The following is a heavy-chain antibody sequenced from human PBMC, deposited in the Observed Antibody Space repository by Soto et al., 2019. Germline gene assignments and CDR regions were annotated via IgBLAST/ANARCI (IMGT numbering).Heavy chain of an antibody. Sequence: PGGSLRLSCAASGFTFSSYEMHWVRQAPGKGLEWVEYISSSGGTIYYADSVKGRFTISGDNPKNSPCLQMNSLRAEDTTVYYCARVTGLPLRPSTNWAYCGQGTLVTVSS. CDR3: ARVTGLPLRPSTNWAY. D-gene: IGHD3-9*01. CDR2: ISSSGGTI. CDR1: GFTFSSYE. V-gene: IGHV3-48*03. J-gene: IGHJ4*02.